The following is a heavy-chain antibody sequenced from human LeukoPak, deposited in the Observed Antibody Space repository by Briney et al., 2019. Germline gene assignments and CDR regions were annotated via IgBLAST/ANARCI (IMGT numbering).Heavy chain of an antibody. CDR2: ISGSGGST. V-gene: IGHV3-23*01. D-gene: IGHD5-18*01. Sequence: GGSLRLSCAASGFTFSSYAMSWVRQAPGKGLEWVSAISGSGGSTYYADSVKGRFTISRDNSKNTLYLQMNSLRAEDTAVYYCAKPPSWIQLWFWYFDLWGRGTLVTVSS. CDR3: AKPPSWIQLWFWYFDL. CDR1: GFTFSSYA. J-gene: IGHJ2*01.